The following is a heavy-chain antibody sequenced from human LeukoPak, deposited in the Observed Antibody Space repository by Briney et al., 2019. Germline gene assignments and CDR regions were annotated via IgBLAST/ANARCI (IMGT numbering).Heavy chain of an antibody. Sequence: SETLSLTCTVSGGSISSGGYYWSWIRQHPGKGLEWIGYIYYSGSTYYNPSLKSRVTISVDTSKNQFSLKLSSVTAADTAVYYCARDLGQQLVPNYYYYGMDVWGQGTLVTVSS. J-gene: IGHJ6*02. CDR1: GGSISSGGYY. CDR2: IYYSGST. CDR3: ARDLGQQLVPNYYYYGMDV. D-gene: IGHD6-13*01. V-gene: IGHV4-31*03.